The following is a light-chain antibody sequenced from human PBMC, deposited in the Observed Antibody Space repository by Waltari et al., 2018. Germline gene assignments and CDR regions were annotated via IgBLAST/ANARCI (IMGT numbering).Light chain of an antibody. CDR1: QDISGY. Sequence: IHLTQSPSSLSASVGERVTITCRASQDISGYLAWYQQKPGQAPKVLIYAASTLQIGVPSRFSGSGSGTDFTLTISSLQPEDFATYYCQQLNTYPRTFGQGTKLEI. V-gene: IGKV1-9*01. CDR2: AAS. J-gene: IGKJ2*01. CDR3: QQLNTYPRT.